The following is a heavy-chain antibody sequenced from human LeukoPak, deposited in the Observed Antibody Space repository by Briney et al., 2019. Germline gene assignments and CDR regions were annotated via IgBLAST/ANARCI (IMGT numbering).Heavy chain of an antibody. Sequence: ASGTVACMASGYTFTSYGIRWERQAPGEGREWMGWISAYNGNTNYAQKLQRRVTITTDTSTSTAYMELRSLRSDDTAVYYCARSIAAAGTLWGQGTLVTVSS. J-gene: IGHJ4*02. D-gene: IGHD6-13*01. CDR1: GYTFTSYG. V-gene: IGHV1-18*01. CDR2: ISAYNGNT. CDR3: ARSIAAAGTL.